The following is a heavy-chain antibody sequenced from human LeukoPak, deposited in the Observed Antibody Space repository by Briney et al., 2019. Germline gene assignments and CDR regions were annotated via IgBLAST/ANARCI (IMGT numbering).Heavy chain of an antibody. J-gene: IGHJ4*02. D-gene: IGHD3-22*01. CDR1: GYTFTDYY. V-gene: IGHV1-2*02. CDR2: INPNSGGT. Sequence: ASVRVSCKASGYTFTDYYMHWVRQAPGRGLEWMGWINPNSGGTNYAQKFQGRVTMTRDTSISTAYMELSRLRSDDTAVYYCARERIYDSSGYPPLDYWGQGTLVTVSS. CDR3: ARERIYDSSGYPPLDY.